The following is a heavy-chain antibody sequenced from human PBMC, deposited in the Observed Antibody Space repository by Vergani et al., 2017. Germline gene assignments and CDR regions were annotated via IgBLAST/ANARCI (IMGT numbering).Heavy chain of an antibody. CDR2: ISWNSGAV. CDR1: GITFWKFG. D-gene: IGHD5-12*01. V-gene: IGHV3-9*01. Sequence: EVDLVESGGGLAQPGGSLRLSCEASGITFWKFGMHWVRQGPGKGLEWVSGISWNSGAVDYAESVRGRFTISRDNAKNSLFLEMNSLRFEDTAVYFCTKGSVYYHDSASHGYDPYTGFDLWGQGTLVTVSS. J-gene: IGHJ3*01. CDR3: TKGSVYYHDSASHGYDPYTGFDL.